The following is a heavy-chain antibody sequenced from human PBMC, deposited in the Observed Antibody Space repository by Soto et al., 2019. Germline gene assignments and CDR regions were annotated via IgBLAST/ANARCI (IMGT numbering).Heavy chain of an antibody. J-gene: IGHJ6*02. Sequence: QVQLVQSGAEVKKPGASVKVSCKASGYTFTNYGIRGVRQAPGQGLEWMGWISAYNGNTNYAQQLQGRVTMPTETSTSTAYMEMRSLRSDDTAVYYCARTKGRCISTSCYAYGMDVWGQGTTVTVSS. V-gene: IGHV1-18*01. CDR3: ARTKGRCISTSCYAYGMDV. CDR1: GYTFTNYG. D-gene: IGHD2-2*01. CDR2: ISAYNGNT.